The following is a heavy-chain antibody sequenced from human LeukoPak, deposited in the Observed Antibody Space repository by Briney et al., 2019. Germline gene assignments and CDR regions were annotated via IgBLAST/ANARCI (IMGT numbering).Heavy chain of an antibody. CDR2: ISGSGGST. D-gene: IGHD2-21*02. CDR3: AKDLGHIVVVTAIRGVFDY. Sequence: GGSLRLSCAASGFTFSSYAMSWVRQAPGKGLEWVSAISGSGGSTYYADSVKGRFTISRDNSKNTLYLQMNSLRAEDTAVYYCAKDLGHIVVVTAIRGVFDYWGQGTLVTVSS. V-gene: IGHV3-23*01. J-gene: IGHJ4*02. CDR1: GFTFSSYA.